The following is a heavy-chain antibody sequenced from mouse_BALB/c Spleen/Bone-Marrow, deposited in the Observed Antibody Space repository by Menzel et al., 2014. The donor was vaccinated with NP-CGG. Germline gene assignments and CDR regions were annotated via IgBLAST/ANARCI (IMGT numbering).Heavy chain of an antibody. D-gene: IGHD1-1*01. CDR3: ARRDYYGNLFV. V-gene: IGHV4-1*02. CDR1: GFDFSRFG. J-gene: IGHJ1*01. Sequence: EVQLMESGGGLVQPGETLNLSCAASGFDFSRFGMSWVRQAPGKGLEWLGEINPGSSTIYYTPSLKDKFIIYRDNAKNTLLLKMSKVTSEAAAYYYCARRDYYGNLFVWGAGTTVTVSS. CDR2: INPGSSTI.